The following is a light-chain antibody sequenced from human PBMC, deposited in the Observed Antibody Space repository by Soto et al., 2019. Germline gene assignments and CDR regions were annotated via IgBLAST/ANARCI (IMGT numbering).Light chain of an antibody. CDR2: GAS. J-gene: IGKJ3*01. V-gene: IGKV3-15*01. Sequence: MTQSPATLSVSPGERATLSCRASQSVSSNLAWYQQKPGQAPRLLIYGASTRATGIPARFSGSGSGTEFTLTISSLQSEDFAVYYCQQYNNWPPWTFGPGTKLDIK. CDR1: QSVSSN. CDR3: QQYNNWPPWT.